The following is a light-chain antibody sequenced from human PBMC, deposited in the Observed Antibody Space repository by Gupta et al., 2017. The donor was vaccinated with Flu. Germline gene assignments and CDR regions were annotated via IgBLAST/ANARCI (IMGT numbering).Light chain of an antibody. Sequence: EMVLTQFPGTLSLSPGERATLSTRASQSVSSTHLAWYQQKPGQAPRLLIYGASSRATGIPDRFSGSGSVTDFTLTISRVETEDFAVYYCQQYGGSPWTFGQGTKVEIK. V-gene: IGKV3-20*01. CDR2: GAS. J-gene: IGKJ1*01. CDR3: QQYGGSPWT. CDR1: QSVSSTH.